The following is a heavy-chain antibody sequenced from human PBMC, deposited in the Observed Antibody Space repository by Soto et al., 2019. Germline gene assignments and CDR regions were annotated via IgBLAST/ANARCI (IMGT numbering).Heavy chain of an antibody. V-gene: IGHV3-23*01. CDR3: AKDRSYFDY. Sequence: GGSLRLSCSASLFTFSNYAMSWVRQAPGKGPEWVSAISGSGGSTYYADSVKGRFTISRDNSKNTLYLQMNSLRAEDTAVYYCAKDRSYFDYWGQGTLVTVSS. CDR2: ISGSGGST. J-gene: IGHJ4*02. CDR1: LFTFSNYA.